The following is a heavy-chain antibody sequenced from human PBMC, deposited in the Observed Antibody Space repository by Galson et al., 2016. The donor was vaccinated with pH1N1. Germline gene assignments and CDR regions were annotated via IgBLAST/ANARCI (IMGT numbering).Heavy chain of an antibody. CDR2: IDPSAGTT. J-gene: IGHJ4*02. V-gene: IGHV1-46*01. CDR3: ARRYYFDY. Sequence: SVKVSCKASGYSVTRYYMHWVRQAPGQGLEWMGIIDPSAGTTTYSQKFQGRISPTRDTSTNSVHMELSTLRPDDSAIYFCARRYYFDYWGQGTLVTVSS. CDR1: GYSVTRYY.